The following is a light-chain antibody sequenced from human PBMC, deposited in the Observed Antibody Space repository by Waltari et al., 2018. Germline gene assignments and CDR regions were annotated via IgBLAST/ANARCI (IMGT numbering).Light chain of an antibody. CDR1: QSVSRSR. CDR2: AAS. V-gene: IGKV3-20*01. J-gene: IGKJ2*01. Sequence: FLTQAPDTLSLSPGERATLSCRASQSVSRSRLAWYQHKPGQAPRLLMYAASTRATGIPDRFSDSGSGTDFSLSISRVEPEDFAVYYCQQYSSSVMYTFGQGTKLEIK. CDR3: QQYSSSVMYT.